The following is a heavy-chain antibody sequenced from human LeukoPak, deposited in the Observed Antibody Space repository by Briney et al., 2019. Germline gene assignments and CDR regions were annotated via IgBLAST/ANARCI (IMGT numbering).Heavy chain of an antibody. Sequence: TSETLSLTCTVSGGSISSYYWSWIRQPPGKGLEWIGEINHSGSTNYNPSLKSRVTISVDTSKNRFSLKLSSVTAADTAVYYCASYLLHYYDSSGYYVDGMDVWGQGTTVTVSS. J-gene: IGHJ6*02. CDR3: ASYLLHYYDSSGYYVDGMDV. CDR1: GGSISSYY. V-gene: IGHV4-34*01. D-gene: IGHD3-22*01. CDR2: INHSGST.